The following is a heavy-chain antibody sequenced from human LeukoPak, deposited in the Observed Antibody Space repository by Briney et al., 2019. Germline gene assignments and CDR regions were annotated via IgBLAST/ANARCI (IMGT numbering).Heavy chain of an antibody. D-gene: IGHD5-12*01. V-gene: IGHV3-66*01. CDR1: GFTVSSNY. CDR2: IYSGGGT. CDR3: ASVEYSGYGIDY. J-gene: IGHJ4*02. Sequence: GGSLRLSCAASGFTVSSNYMSWVRQAPGKGLEWVSVIYSGGGTYYADSVKGRFTISRDNSKNTLYLQMNSLRAGDTAVYYCASVEYSGYGIDYRGRGTLVTASS.